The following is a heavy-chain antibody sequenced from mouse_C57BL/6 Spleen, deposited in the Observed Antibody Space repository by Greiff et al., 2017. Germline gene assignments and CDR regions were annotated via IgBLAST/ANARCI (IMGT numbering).Heavy chain of an antibody. CDR3: ARGGYYGSSQCFYYAMDY. V-gene: IGHV1-82*01. CDR1: GYAFSSSW. D-gene: IGHD1-1*01. J-gene: IGHJ4*01. CDR2: IYPGDGDT. Sequence: VQLQQSGPELVKPGASVKISCKASGYAFSSSWMNWVKQRPGKGLEWIGRIYPGDGDTNYNGKFKGKATLTADKSSSTAYMQLSSLTSEDSAVYFCARGGYYGSSQCFYYAMDYWGQGTSVTDSS.